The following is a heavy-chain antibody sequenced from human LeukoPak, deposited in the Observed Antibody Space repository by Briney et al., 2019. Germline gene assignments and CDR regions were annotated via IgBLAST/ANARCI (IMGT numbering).Heavy chain of an antibody. J-gene: IGHJ4*02. D-gene: IGHD4-23*01. CDR3: VKGGGNVRRYFEY. CDR2: ISGSGGNT. V-gene: IGHV3-23*01. Sequence: GGSLRLSCAASGFTFSSYAMSWVRQAPGKGLEWVSAISGSGGNTYYADSVKGRFTISRDSSKNTLYLQMNSLRAEDTAVYYCVKGGGNVRRYFEYWGQGTLVTVSS. CDR1: GFTFSSYA.